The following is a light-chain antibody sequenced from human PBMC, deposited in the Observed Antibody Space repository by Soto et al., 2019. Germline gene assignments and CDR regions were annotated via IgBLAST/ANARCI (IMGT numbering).Light chain of an antibody. CDR1: SSDVGGYDY. V-gene: IGLV2-14*01. CDR3: SSYSISTAYV. J-gene: IGLJ1*01. Sequence: QSVLTQPASVSGSPGQSITISCTGTSSDVGGYDYVSWYQLHPGKAPKLMVFEVSNRPSGVSYRFSGSKSGNTASLTISGLQAEDEADYFCSSYSISTAYVFGIGTKVTVL. CDR2: EVS.